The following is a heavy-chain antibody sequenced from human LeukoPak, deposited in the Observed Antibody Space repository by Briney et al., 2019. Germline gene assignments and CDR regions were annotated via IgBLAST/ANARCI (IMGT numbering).Heavy chain of an antibody. CDR2: IFYSGST. V-gene: IGHV4-39*07. J-gene: IGHJ6*03. CDR3: ARAFSENYAYYYYMDV. CDR1: SGSISTSNYY. Sequence: PSETLSLTCTVSSGSISTSNYYWGWVRQPPGKALEWIGNIFYSGSTYYSPSLKSRVTMSVDTSKNQFSLKLNSVTAADTAVYYCARAFSENYAYYYYMDVWGKGTTVTISS. D-gene: IGHD1-7*01.